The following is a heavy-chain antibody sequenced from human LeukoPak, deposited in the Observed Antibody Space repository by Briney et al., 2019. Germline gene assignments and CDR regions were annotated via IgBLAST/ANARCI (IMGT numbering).Heavy chain of an antibody. V-gene: IGHV4-34*01. CDR2: INHSGST. D-gene: IGHD2-21*02. J-gene: IGHJ5*02. CDR1: GGSFGGYY. Sequence: SETLSLTCAVYGGSFGGYYWSWIRQPPGKGLEWIGEINHSGSTNYNPSLKSRVTISVDTSKNQFSLKLSSVTAADTAVYYCARGHIVVVTATLRGNWFDPWGQGTLVTVSS. CDR3: ARGHIVVVTATLRGNWFDP.